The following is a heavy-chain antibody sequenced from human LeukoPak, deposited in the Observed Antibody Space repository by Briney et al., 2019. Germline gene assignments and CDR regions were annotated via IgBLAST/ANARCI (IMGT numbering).Heavy chain of an antibody. CDR3: ARKTAMVWYYYYYMDV. CDR1: GGSISSYY. J-gene: IGHJ6*03. V-gene: IGHV4-4*07. CDR2: IYTSGST. D-gene: IGHD5-18*01. Sequence: SETLSLTCTVSGGSISSYYWSWIRQPAGKGLEWVGRIYTSGSTNYNPSLKSRVTMSVDTSKNQFSLKLSSVTAADTAVYYCARKTAMVWYYYYYMDVWGKGATVTISS.